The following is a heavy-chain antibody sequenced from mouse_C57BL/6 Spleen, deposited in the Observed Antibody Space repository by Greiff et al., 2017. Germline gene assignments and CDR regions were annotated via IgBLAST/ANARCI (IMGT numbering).Heavy chain of an antibody. CDR1: GFTFNTYA. CDR3: VREINYYGSSYGFAY. D-gene: IGHD1-1*01. J-gene: IGHJ3*01. CDR2: IRSKSSSYAT. V-gene: IGHV10-3*01. Sequence: VQLKESGGGLVQPNGSLKLSCAASGFTFNTYAMHWVRQAPGKGLEWVARIRSKSSSYATYYADSVKDRFTISRDDSQSMLYLQMNNLKTEDTAMYYCVREINYYGSSYGFAYWGQGTLVTVSA.